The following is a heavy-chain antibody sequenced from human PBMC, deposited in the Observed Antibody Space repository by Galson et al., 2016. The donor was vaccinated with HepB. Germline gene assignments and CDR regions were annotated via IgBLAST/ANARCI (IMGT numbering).Heavy chain of an antibody. D-gene: IGHD3-10*01. Sequence: SLRLSCAASGLSFHTYSMNWVRQAPGKGLEWVSSISSSSSYLYYADSVKGRFSISRDNAKKSLFLQMNSLRAEDTAVYKCAKGTYFGSGSYYGMDVWGQGALITVSS. V-gene: IGHV3-21*01. J-gene: IGHJ6*02. CDR3: AKGTYFGSGSYYGMDV. CDR2: ISSSSSYL. CDR1: GLSFHTYS.